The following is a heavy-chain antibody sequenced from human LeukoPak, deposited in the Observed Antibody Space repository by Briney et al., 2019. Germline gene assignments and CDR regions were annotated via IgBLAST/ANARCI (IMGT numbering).Heavy chain of an antibody. CDR1: GFTFDDYA. Sequence: GGSLRLSCAASGFTFDDYAMHWVRQAPGKGLEWVSGISWNSGSIGYADSVKGRFTISRDNAKNSLYLQMNSLRAEDTALYYCAKGDYGDYYYYGMDVWGQGTTATVSS. J-gene: IGHJ6*02. D-gene: IGHD4-17*01. CDR2: ISWNSGSI. V-gene: IGHV3-9*01. CDR3: AKGDYGDYYYYGMDV.